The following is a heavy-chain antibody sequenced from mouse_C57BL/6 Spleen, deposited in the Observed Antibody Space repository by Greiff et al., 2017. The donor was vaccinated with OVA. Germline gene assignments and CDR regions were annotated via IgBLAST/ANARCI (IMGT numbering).Heavy chain of an antibody. V-gene: IGHV1-55*01. Sequence: QVQLQQPGAELVKPGASVKMSCKASGYTFTSYWITWEQQKNGQGLEWIGDIYPGSGSTTYNEKFKGKATLTVDTSSSTAYMQLSSLPSDDSAVYYCARSHYDYAWCAYWGQGTLVTVSA. CDR2: IYPGSGST. CDR1: GYTFTSYW. CDR3: ARSHYDYAWCAY. D-gene: IGHD2-4*01. J-gene: IGHJ3*01.